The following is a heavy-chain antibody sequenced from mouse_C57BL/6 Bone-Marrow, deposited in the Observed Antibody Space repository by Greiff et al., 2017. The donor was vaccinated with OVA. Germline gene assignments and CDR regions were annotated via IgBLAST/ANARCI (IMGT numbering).Heavy chain of an antibody. CDR1: GFSFNTYA. CDR2: IRSKSNNYAT. V-gene: IGHV10-1*01. Sequence: EVQGVESGGGLVQPKGSLKLSCAASGFSFNTYAMNWVRQAPGKGLEWVARIRSKSNNYATYYADSVKDRFTISRDDSESMLYLQMNNLKTEDTAMYYCVRRGPTGYAMDYWGQGTSVTVSS. CDR3: VRRGPTGYAMDY. J-gene: IGHJ4*01. D-gene: IGHD1-1*01.